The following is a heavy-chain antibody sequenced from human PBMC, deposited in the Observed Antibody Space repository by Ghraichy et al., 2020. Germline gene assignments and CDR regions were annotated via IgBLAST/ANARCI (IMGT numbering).Heavy chain of an antibody. D-gene: IGHD6-13*01. CDR3: ATVAYSSSWVFDY. Sequence: GSLRLSCAASGFTFSNYNMYWVRQAPGKGLEWVSYISSGSSTIYYADSVRGRFTISRDNAKNSLYLQMNNLRDEDTAVYYCATVAYSSSWVFDYWGQGTLLTVSS. J-gene: IGHJ4*02. CDR1: GFTFSNYN. V-gene: IGHV3-48*02. CDR2: ISSGSSTI.